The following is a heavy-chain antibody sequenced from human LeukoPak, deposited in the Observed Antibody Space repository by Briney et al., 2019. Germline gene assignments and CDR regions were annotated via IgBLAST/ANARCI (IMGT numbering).Heavy chain of an antibody. V-gene: IGHV1-2*02. D-gene: IGHD6-19*01. CDR3: ARDLGRNAVAGTFDY. CDR2: INPNSGGT. CDR1: GYTFTGYY. J-gene: IGHJ4*02. Sequence: ASVKVSCKASGYTFTGYYMHWVRQAPGQGPEWMGWINPNSGGTNYAQKFQGRVTMTRDTSISTAYMELSRLRSDDTAVYYCARDLGRNAVAGTFDYWGQGTLVTVSS.